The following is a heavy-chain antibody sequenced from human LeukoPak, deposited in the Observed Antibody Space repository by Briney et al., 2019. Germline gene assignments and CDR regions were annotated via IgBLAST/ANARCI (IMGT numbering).Heavy chain of an antibody. J-gene: IGHJ4*02. CDR1: GFTFSSYW. D-gene: IGHD3-10*01. CDR2: INSDGSST. Sequence: GGSLRLSCAASGFTFSSYWMHWVRQAPGKGLVWVSRINSDGSSTSYADSVKGRFTISRDNAKNTLYLQMNSLRAEDTAVYYCAREGGITMVRGVIITNYFDYWGQGTLVTVSS. CDR3: AREGGITMVRGVIITNYFDY. V-gene: IGHV3-74*01.